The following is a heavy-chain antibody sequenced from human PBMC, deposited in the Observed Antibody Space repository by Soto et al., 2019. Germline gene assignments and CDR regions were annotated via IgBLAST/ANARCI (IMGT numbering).Heavy chain of an antibody. CDR2: IIPVFGRP. D-gene: IGHD5-12*01. Sequence: SVKVSCKASGGTFSSFGISWVRQAPGQGLEWMGGIIPVFGRPNYAQRFRGRLTITADESTNTGYMELIDLRSEDTAVYYCAREGSGYNCWGQGTQGTVSS. CDR1: GGTFSSFG. CDR3: AREGSGYNC. V-gene: IGHV1-69*13. J-gene: IGHJ1*01.